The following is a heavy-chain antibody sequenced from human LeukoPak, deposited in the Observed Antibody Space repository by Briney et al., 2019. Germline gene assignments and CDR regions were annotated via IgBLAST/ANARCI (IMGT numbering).Heavy chain of an antibody. J-gene: IGHJ3*02. CDR3: ARQVVGATTRAFDI. Sequence: AGESLKISCKGSGYSFTTYWIAWVRQMPGKGLEWMGIIYPGDSDTRYSPSFQGQVTISADTSISTAYLQWSSLKASDTAMYYCARQVVGATTRAFDIWGQGTMVTVSS. CDR2: IYPGDSDT. V-gene: IGHV5-51*01. CDR1: GYSFTTYW. D-gene: IGHD1-26*01.